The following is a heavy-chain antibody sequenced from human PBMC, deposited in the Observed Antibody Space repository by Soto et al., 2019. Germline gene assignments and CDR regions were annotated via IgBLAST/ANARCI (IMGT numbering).Heavy chain of an antibody. V-gene: IGHV4-61*01. CDR2: IYYSGST. D-gene: IGHD5-18*01. Sequence: SETLSLTCTVSGGSVSSGSYYWSWIRQPPGKGLEWIGYIYYSGSTNYNPSLKSRVTISVDTSKNQFSLKLSSVTAADTAVYYCARPLYSYGPMDVWGQGTTVTSP. CDR3: ARPLYSYGPMDV. CDR1: GGSVSSGSYY. J-gene: IGHJ6*02.